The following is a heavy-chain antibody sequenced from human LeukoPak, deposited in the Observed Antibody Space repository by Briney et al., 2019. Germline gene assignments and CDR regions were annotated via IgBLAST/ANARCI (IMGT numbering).Heavy chain of an antibody. J-gene: IGHJ3*02. V-gene: IGHV5-51*01. CDR2: IYPGDSDT. CDR1: GYRFDINW. Sequence: GESLKISCKGSGYRFDINWIGRVRQMPGKGLEWMGIIYPGDSDTRYSPSFQGQVTISADKSISTAYLQWSSLKASDTAMYYCARRDYGGDPGIWGQGTMVTVSS. CDR3: ARRDYGGDPGI. D-gene: IGHD4-23*01.